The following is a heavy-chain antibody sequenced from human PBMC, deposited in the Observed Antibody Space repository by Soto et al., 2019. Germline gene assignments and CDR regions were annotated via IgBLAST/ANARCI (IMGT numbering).Heavy chain of an antibody. CDR2: IHYSGST. V-gene: IGHV4-39*01. Sequence: QLQLQESGPGLVNPSETLSLTCTVSGGSISSSSYYWGWIRQPPGKGLEWIVGIHYSGSTYYNPSLMSRVTIAVDMPKNLFAVKLSSVTAADTAVYYCARHIVATFLQETWFEPWGQGTLVTVSS. CDR3: ARHIVATFLQETWFEP. J-gene: IGHJ5*02. D-gene: IGHD5-12*01. CDR1: GGSISSSSYY.